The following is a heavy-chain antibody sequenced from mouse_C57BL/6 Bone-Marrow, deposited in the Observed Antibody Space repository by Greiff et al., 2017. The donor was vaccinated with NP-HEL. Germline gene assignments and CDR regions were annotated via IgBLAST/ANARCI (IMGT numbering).Heavy chain of an antibody. CDR2: IYPRSGNT. Sequence: QVQLKESGAELARPGASVKLSCKASGYTFTSYGISWVKQRTGQGLEWIGEIYPRSGNTYYNEKFKGKATLTADKSSSTAYMELRSLTSEDSAVYFWSREGNWVPFAYWGQGTLVTVSA. J-gene: IGHJ3*01. D-gene: IGHD4-1*01. V-gene: IGHV1-81*01. CDR3: SREGNWVPFAY. CDR1: GYTFTSYG.